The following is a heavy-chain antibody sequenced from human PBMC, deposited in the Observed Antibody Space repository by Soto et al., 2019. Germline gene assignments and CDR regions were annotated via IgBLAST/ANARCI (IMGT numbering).Heavy chain of an antibody. V-gene: IGHV1-69*12. Sequence: QVQLVQSGAEVKKPGSSVKVSYKASGGTFSSYAISWVRQAPGQGLEWMGGIIPIFGTANYAQKFQGRVTITADESTSTAYMELGSLRSEDTAVYYCASQYSSGWLHLQPGGWDTYYYYYGMDVWGQGTTVTVSS. J-gene: IGHJ6*02. CDR1: GGTFSSYA. CDR3: ASQYSSGWLHLQPGGWDTYYYYYGMDV. D-gene: IGHD6-19*01. CDR2: IIPIFGTA.